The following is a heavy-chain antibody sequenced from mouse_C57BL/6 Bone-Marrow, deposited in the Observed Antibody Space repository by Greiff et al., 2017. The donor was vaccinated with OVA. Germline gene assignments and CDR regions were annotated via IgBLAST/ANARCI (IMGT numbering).Heavy chain of an antibody. D-gene: IGHD2-12*01. CDR2: INPNNGGT. CDR3: ATHSDCWYFDV. CDR1: GYTFTDYY. Sequence: VQLQQSGPELVKPGASVKISCKASGYTFTDYYMNWVKQSHGKSLEWIGDINPNNGGTSYNQKFKGKATLTVDKSSSTAYMELRSLTSEDSAVYYCATHSDCWYFDVWGTGTTVTVSS. J-gene: IGHJ1*03. V-gene: IGHV1-26*01.